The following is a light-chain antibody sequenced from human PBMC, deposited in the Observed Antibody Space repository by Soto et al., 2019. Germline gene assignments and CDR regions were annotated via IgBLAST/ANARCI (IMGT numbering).Light chain of an antibody. CDR2: GAS. CDR3: QQYINWPALT. CDR1: QSVSSN. V-gene: IGKV3-15*01. J-gene: IGKJ4*01. Sequence: EIVMTQSPATLSVSPGERATLSCRARQSVSSNLAWYQQKPGQAPRLLIYGASTRATGIPARFSGSGSGTEFTLTISSLQSEDFAVYYCQQYINWPALTFGGGTKVEIK.